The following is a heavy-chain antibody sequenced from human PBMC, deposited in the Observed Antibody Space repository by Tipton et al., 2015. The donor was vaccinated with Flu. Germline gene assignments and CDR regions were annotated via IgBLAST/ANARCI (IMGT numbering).Heavy chain of an antibody. D-gene: IGHD3-22*01. CDR1: GFTFSTYW. CDR2: VNGDGSAT. Sequence: SLRLSCAASGFTFSTYWMHWVRQAPGKGLVWVSRVNGDGSATTYAGPVQGRFTISRDNAKNTVYLQMNSLRAEDTAVYYCATGVAYYYDRWGQGTLVTVSS. V-gene: IGHV3-74*01. J-gene: IGHJ4*02. CDR3: ATGVAYYYDR.